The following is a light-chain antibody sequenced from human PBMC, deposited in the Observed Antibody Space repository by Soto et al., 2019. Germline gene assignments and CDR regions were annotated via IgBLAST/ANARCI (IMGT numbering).Light chain of an antibody. J-gene: IGKJ1*01. CDR3: QQRSNWPPTWT. CDR1: QSVSTY. CDR2: DAS. Sequence: EIVLTQSPATLSLSPGERATLSCRASQSVSTYLAWYQQKPGQAPRLLIYDASNRATGIPARFSGSGSGTXXXXXXSSLXPXXXAXXYCQQRSNWPPTWTFGQGTKVEI. V-gene: IGKV3-11*01.